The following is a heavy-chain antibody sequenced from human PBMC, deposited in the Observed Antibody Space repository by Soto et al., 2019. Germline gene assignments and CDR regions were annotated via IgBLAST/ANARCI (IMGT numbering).Heavy chain of an antibody. V-gene: IGHV4-59*01. CDR1: GGSISSYY. CDR3: ARIEEDDYGDFTFDY. D-gene: IGHD4-17*01. Sequence: PSETLSVTCTVSGGSISSYYWSWSRQPPGKGLEWIGYIYYSGSTNYNPSLKSRVTISVDTSKNQFSLKLSSVTAADTAVYYCARIEEDDYGDFTFDYWGQGTLVTVS. J-gene: IGHJ4*02. CDR2: IYYSGST.